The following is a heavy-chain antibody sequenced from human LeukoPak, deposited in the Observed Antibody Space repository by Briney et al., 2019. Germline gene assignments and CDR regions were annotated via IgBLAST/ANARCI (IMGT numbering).Heavy chain of an antibody. CDR3: ARDYPTFGVLSISAC. CDR2: ITSSGGST. CDR1: GFTFSGYA. Sequence: GGSLRLSCAGSGFTFSGYAMSWVRQAPGKGLEWVSAITSSGGSTYYADSVKGRFTISRDNSKSTLYLQMNSLRAEDTAVYYWARDYPTFGVLSISACWGQGTLVSVSS. V-gene: IGHV3-23*01. J-gene: IGHJ4*02. D-gene: IGHD3-3*01.